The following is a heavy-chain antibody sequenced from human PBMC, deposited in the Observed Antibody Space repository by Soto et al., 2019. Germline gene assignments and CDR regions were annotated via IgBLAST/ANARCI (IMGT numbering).Heavy chain of an antibody. Sequence: EVQLLESGGGLVQPGGSLRLSCAASGFTFSSYAMSWVRQAPGKGLEWVSYISSSGSTIYYADSVKGRFTISRDNAKNSLYLQMNSLRAEDTAVYYCARISDRSYGDHWGQGTLVTVSS. V-gene: IGHV3-48*03. CDR1: GFTFSSYA. CDR3: ARISDRSYGDH. J-gene: IGHJ4*02. CDR2: ISSSGSTI. D-gene: IGHD5-18*01.